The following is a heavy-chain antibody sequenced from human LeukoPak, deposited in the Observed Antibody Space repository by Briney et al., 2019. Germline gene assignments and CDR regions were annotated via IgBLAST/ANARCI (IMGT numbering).Heavy chain of an antibody. CDR2: INPNSGGT. V-gene: IGHV1-2*02. J-gene: IGHJ5*02. CDR1: GGTFSSYA. CDR3: ARDRIAARPSNWFDP. Sequence: ASVKVSCKASGGTFSSYAISWVRQAPGQGLEWMGWINPNSGGTDYAQKFQGRVTMTRDTSISTAYMELSRLRSDDTAVYYCARDRIAARPSNWFDPWGQGTLVTVSS. D-gene: IGHD6-6*01.